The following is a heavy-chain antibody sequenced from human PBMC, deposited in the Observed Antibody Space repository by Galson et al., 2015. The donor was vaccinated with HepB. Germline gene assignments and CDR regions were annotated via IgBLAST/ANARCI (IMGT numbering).Heavy chain of an antibody. CDR3: ARDSPGYYYYGMDV. Sequence: SLRLSCAVAGFTFRSIGMNWVRQAPGKGLEWVSSISGSSSYIYYADSVKGRFTISRDNAKNSLYLQMDSLRAEDTAIYYCARDSPGYYYYGMDVWGQGTTVTVSS. V-gene: IGHV3-21*01. CDR1: GFTFRSIG. J-gene: IGHJ6*02. D-gene: IGHD7-27*01. CDR2: ISGSSSYI.